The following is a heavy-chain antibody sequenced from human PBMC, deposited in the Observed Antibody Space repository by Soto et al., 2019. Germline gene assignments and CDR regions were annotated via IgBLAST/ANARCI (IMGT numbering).Heavy chain of an antibody. CDR1: GGSISSYY. J-gene: IGHJ5*02. D-gene: IGHD4-17*01. CDR2: IYYSGST. CDR3: ARRVAVTTVTTHNWFDP. V-gene: IGHV4-59*01. Sequence: SETLSLTCTVSGGSISSYYWSWIRQPPGKGLEWIGYIYYSGSTNYNPSLKSRVTISVDTSKNQFSLKLSSVTAADTAVYYCARRVAVTTVTTHNWFDPWGQGTLVTVSS.